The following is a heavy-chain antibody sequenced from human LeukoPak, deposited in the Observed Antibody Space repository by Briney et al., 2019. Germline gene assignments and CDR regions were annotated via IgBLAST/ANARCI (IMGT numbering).Heavy chain of an antibody. Sequence: SVKVSCKASGGTFSSYAISWVRQAPGQGLEWMGRIIPILGIANYAQKFQGRVTITADKSTSTAYMELSSLRSEDTAVYYCARESDWDIVVVVAATMGSSGAFDIWGQGTMVTVSS. CDR2: IIPILGIA. V-gene: IGHV1-69*04. CDR3: ARESDWDIVVVVAATMGSSGAFDI. D-gene: IGHD2-15*01. CDR1: GGTFSSYA. J-gene: IGHJ3*02.